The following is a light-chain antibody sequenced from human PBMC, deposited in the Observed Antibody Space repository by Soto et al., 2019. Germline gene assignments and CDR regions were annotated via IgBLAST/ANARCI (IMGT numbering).Light chain of an antibody. CDR2: EAT. V-gene: IGLV2-14*01. Sequence: QSALTQPASVSGSPGQSITISCTGTGSDIGGYNYVSWYQQHPGKAPQLIIYEATDRPSGVSNRFSGSKSGNTASLTISGLQAEDEDDYYCSSYTSSATWVFGGGTKLTVL. J-gene: IGLJ3*02. CDR3: SSYTSSATWV. CDR1: GSDIGGYNY.